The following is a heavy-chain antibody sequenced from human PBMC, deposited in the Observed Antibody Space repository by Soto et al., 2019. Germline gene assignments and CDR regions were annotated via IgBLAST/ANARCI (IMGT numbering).Heavy chain of an antibody. CDR2: IYYSGST. J-gene: IGHJ5*02. CDR3: ARRVVAATLLQDNWFDP. Sequence: SETLSLTCTVCGGSISSISYYWGWIRQPPGKGLEWIGSIYYSGSTYYNPSLKSRVTISVDTSKNQFSLKLSSVTAADTAVYYCARRVVAATLLQDNWFDPWGQGTLVTVSS. CDR1: GGSISSISYY. D-gene: IGHD2-15*01. V-gene: IGHV4-39*01.